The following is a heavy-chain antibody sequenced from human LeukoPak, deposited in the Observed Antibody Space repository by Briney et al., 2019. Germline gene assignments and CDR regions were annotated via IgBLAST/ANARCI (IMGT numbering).Heavy chain of an antibody. J-gene: IGHJ5*02. D-gene: IGHD3-22*01. V-gene: IGHV4-4*07. Sequence: SETLSLTCTVSGGSISSYYWSWIRQPAGKGLEWIGRIYTSGSTNYNPSLKSRVTMSVDTSKNQFSLKLSSVTAADTAVYYCARDIVVVTPLGFDPWGQGTLVTVSS. CDR3: ARDIVVVTPLGFDP. CDR1: GGSISSYY. CDR2: IYTSGST.